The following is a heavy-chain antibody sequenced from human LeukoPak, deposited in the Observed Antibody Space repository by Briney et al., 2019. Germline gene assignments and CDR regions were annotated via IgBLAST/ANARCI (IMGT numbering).Heavy chain of an antibody. V-gene: IGHV6-1*01. CDR2: TYYRSKWYN. Sequence: SQTLSLTCAIPGDNVSNNEVAWNWIRQSPSRGVEWLGRTYYRSKWYNDYAVSVKSRITINPDTSKNQFSLQLQSVTTEDTAVYYCARDMDYYASGTYYNSRSFDPWGQGTLVTVSS. D-gene: IGHD3-10*01. CDR1: GDNVSNNEVA. CDR3: ARDMDYYASGTYYNSRSFDP. J-gene: IGHJ5*02.